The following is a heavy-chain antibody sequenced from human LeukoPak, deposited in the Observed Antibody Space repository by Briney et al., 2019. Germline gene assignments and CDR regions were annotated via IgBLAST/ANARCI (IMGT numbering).Heavy chain of an antibody. Sequence: PGGSLRLSCAASGFTFSAYWMHWGRQVKGKGPVWVSRINNEGTATFFADSVKGRFTISRDNAKNTLYLQMDSLRAEDTAMYYCAREILEPGKTHEYWGQGTLVTVSS. D-gene: IGHD1-1*01. CDR1: GFTFSAYW. V-gene: IGHV3-74*01. CDR3: AREILEPGKTHEY. CDR2: INNEGTAT. J-gene: IGHJ4*02.